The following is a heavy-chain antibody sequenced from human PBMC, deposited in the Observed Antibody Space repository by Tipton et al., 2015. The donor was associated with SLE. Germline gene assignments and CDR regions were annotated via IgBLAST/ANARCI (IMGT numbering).Heavy chain of an antibody. CDR2: IYYDGTA. D-gene: IGHD6-19*01. J-gene: IGHJ4*02. CDR1: GASVRSTSYH. CDR3: ATVRLQRDGWYPWDF. V-gene: IGHV4-39*07. Sequence: TLSLTCFVSGASVRSTSYHWGWIRQPPGKGLEWIGNIYYDGTAYSTPSLESRVSISVDTSKNQVSLRLVSVTAADTAVYYCATVRLQRDGWYPWDFWGQGTLVTV.